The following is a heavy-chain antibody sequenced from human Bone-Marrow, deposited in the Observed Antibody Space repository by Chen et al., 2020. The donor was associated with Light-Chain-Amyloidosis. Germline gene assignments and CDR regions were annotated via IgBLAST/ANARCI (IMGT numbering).Heavy chain of an antibody. CDR2: ISGPGGTK. Sequence: EVQMMESGGGLIQPGGSLRLSCAASGFSFSTSAMSWIRQAPGKGLEWVSTISGPGGTKYYADAVKGRYSISRDNSKNTVYLQMNGLRAEDTAVYFCANGDSSGWFESFDYWGQGTLVSVSS. CDR1: GFSFSTSA. V-gene: IGHV3-23*01. J-gene: IGHJ4*02. CDR3: ANGDSSGWFESFDY. D-gene: IGHD6-19*01.